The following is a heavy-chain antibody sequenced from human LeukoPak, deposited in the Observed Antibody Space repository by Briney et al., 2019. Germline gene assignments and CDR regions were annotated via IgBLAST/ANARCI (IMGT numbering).Heavy chain of an antibody. Sequence: PGGSLRLSCGGSGFTFSSYTMNWVRQAPGKGLEWVAYISSSATYIYYADSVRGRFTISRDDAKKSVFLHMNSLRAEDTAVYFCATWDDYGDFVAFDYWGQGTLVTVSS. V-gene: IGHV3-21*01. J-gene: IGHJ4*02. CDR2: ISSSATYI. CDR3: ATWDDYGDFVAFDY. CDR1: GFTFSSYT. D-gene: IGHD4-17*01.